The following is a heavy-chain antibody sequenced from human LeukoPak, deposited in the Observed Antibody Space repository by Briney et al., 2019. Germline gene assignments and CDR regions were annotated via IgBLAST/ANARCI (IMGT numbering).Heavy chain of an antibody. D-gene: IGHD6-19*01. Sequence: KSSETLSLTCTVSGGSISSYYWSWIRQPPGKGLEWIGYIYYSGSTNYNPSLKSRVTISVDTSKNQFSLKLSSVTAADTAVYYCASLSSGWFDYWGQGTLVTVSS. CDR1: GGSISSYY. J-gene: IGHJ4*02. CDR3: ASLSSGWFDY. V-gene: IGHV4-59*08. CDR2: IYYSGST.